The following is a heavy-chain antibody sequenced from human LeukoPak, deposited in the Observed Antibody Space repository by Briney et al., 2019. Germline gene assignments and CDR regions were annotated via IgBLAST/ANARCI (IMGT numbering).Heavy chain of an antibody. J-gene: IGHJ6*02. Sequence: PGRSLRLSCTASGFTFSTYSMHWVRPAPRKGLDWVAIISDDGSNKYYADTVKGRFTISRDNSKNTLYLQMNSLRAEDTGLYYCAGGAAKYGMDVWGQGTTVTVSS. D-gene: IGHD3-16*01. CDR2: ISDDGSNK. CDR3: AGGAAKYGMDV. CDR1: GFTFSTYS. V-gene: IGHV3-30*03.